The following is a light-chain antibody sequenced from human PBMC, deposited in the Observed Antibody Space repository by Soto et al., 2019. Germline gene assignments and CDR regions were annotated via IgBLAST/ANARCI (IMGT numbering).Light chain of an antibody. V-gene: IGLV2-14*01. Sequence: QSALTQPASMSGSPGQSVTISCAGTSSDIGGYNYVSWYQHHPGTAPKLIIYDVSSRPSGVSHRFSASKSGNTASLTISGLQAEDEADYYCSSFSVVSPLFGNGTKVTVL. CDR2: DVS. CDR3: SSFSVVSPL. CDR1: SSDIGGYNY. J-gene: IGLJ1*01.